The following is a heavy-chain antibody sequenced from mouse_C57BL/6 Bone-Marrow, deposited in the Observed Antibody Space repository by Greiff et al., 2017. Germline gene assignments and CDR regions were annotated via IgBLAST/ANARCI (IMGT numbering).Heavy chain of an antibody. CDR3: AREGYRGDFDY. V-gene: IGHV1-69*01. D-gene: IGHD2-14*01. J-gene: IGHJ2*01. CDR1: GYTFTSYW. Sequence: QVQLQQPGAELVMPGASVKLSCKASGYTFTSYWMHWVKQRPGQGLEWIGEIDPSDSYTNYNQKFKGKSTLTVDKSSSTAYMQLSSLTSEDSAVYDGAREGYRGDFDYWGQGTTLTVSS. CDR2: IDPSDSYT.